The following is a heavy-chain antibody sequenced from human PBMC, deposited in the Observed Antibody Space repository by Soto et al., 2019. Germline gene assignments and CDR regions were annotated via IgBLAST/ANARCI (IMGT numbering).Heavy chain of an antibody. CDR3: ASTTWGTDDAFDI. CDR2: IYYSGST. D-gene: IGHD3-16*01. Sequence: SETLSLTCTVSGGSISSYYWSWIRQPPGKGLEWIGYIYYSGSTNYNPSLKSRVTISVDTSKNQFSLKLSSVTAADTAVYYGASTTWGTDDAFDIWGQGTMVTVSS. CDR1: GGSISSYY. V-gene: IGHV4-59*08. J-gene: IGHJ3*02.